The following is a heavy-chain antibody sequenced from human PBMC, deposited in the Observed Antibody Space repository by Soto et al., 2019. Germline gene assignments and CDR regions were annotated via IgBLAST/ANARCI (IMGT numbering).Heavy chain of an antibody. CDR1: GFTFSSYG. D-gene: IGHD6-13*01. V-gene: IGHV3-33*01. CDR3: AREGIAAAGIIDYYYGMDV. CDR2: IWYDGSNK. J-gene: IGHJ6*02. Sequence: PGGSLRLSCAASGFTFSSYGMHWVRQAPGKGLEWVAVIWYDGSNKYYADSVKGRFTISRDNSKNTLYLQMNSLRAEDTAVYYCAREGIAAAGIIDYYYGMDVWGQGTTVTVS.